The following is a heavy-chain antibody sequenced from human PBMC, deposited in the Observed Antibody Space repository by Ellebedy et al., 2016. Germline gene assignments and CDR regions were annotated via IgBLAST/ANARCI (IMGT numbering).Heavy chain of an antibody. CDR2: VYYSGIP. J-gene: IGHJ6*02. CDR3: ARGYCSGGRCYAYGMDV. Sequence: SETLSLXXTVSGGSISGYYWSWVRQPPGKGLEWIGYVYYSGIPNYNPSLKSRVTISLDRSNNQFSLKLTSVTAADTAVYYCARGYCSGGRCYAYGMDVWGQGTTVTVSS. CDR1: GGSISGYY. V-gene: IGHV4-59*01. D-gene: IGHD2-15*01.